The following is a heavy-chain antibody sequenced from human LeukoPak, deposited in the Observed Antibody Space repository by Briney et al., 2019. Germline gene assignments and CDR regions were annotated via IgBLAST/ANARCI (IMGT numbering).Heavy chain of an antibody. Sequence: SETLSLTCTVSGGSISSYYWSWIRQPPGKGLEWIGYIYYSGSTNYNPSLKSRVTISVDTSKNQFSLKLSSVTAADTAVYYCASYDYVWGIPPNWGQGTLVTVSS. CDR3: ASYDYVWGIPPN. J-gene: IGHJ4*02. CDR2: IYYSGST. CDR1: GGSISSYY. D-gene: IGHD3-16*01. V-gene: IGHV4-59*01.